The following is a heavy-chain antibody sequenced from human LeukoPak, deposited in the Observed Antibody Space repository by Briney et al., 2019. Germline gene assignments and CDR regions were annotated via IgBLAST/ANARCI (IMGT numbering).Heavy chain of an antibody. Sequence: GGSLRLSCAASGFTFSSYGMTWVRQAPGKGLEWVAVIWYDGSHKYYADSVKGRFTISRDNSKNTLYLQMNSPRAEDTAVYYCAREGSGHDAFDIWGQGTMVTVSS. V-gene: IGHV3-33*01. D-gene: IGHD5-12*01. J-gene: IGHJ3*02. CDR2: IWYDGSHK. CDR1: GFTFSSYG. CDR3: AREGSGHDAFDI.